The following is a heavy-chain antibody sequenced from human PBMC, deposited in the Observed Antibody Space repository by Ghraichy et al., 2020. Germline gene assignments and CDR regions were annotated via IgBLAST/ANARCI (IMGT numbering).Heavy chain of an antibody. CDR3: AKTGGNFYHYYMDV. CDR1: GFTFSNYA. D-gene: IGHD4-23*01. CDR2: LTGTGGNT. V-gene: IGHV3-23*01. Sequence: GESLRLSCAASGFTFSNYAMSWVRQAPGKGLEWVSTLTGTGGNTYYADSVKGRFTISRDNSKNTLYLQVNSLRADDTAVYYCAKTGGNFYHYYMDVWGKGPPVTVS. J-gene: IGHJ6*03.